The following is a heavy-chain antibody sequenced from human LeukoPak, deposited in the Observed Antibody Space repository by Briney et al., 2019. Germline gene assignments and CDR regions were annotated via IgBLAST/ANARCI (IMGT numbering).Heavy chain of an antibody. CDR1: GYTFTSYG. J-gene: IGHJ4*02. V-gene: IGHV1-18*01. Sequence: ASVKVSCKASGYTFTSYGISWVRQAPGQGLEWMGWISAYNGNTNYAQKLQGSVTMTTDTSTSTAYMELRSLRSDDTAVYYCARDSGHDYVWGSYRYTAFFDYWGQGTLVTVSS. CDR2: ISAYNGNT. D-gene: IGHD3-16*02. CDR3: ARDSGHDYVWGSYRYTAFFDY.